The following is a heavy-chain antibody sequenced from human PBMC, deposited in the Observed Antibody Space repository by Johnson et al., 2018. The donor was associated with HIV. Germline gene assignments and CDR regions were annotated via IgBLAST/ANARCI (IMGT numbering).Heavy chain of an antibody. J-gene: IGHJ3*02. CDR1: GFTFSYFG. CDR2: VWYDGSNK. D-gene: IGHD5-12*01. V-gene: IGHV3-33*01. CDR3: AREAGGGYDSDAFDI. Sequence: QVQLVESGGGVVQPGRSLRLSCAASGFTFSYFGMHWVRQAPGKGLEWVATVWYDGSNKYYADSVMGLFTISRDNAKNSLYLQMNSLRAEDTAVYYCAREAGGGYDSDAFDIWGQGTMVTVSS.